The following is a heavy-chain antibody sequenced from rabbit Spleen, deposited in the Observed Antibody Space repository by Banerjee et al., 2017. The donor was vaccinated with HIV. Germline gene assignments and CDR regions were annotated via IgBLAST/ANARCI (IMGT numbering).Heavy chain of an antibody. V-gene: IGHV1S45*01. CDR3: ARVGGMLNYEL. CDR1: GFSFISSYD. J-gene: IGHJ3*01. D-gene: IGHD6-1*01. CDR2: INIVTGKD. Sequence: QEQLVESGGGLVKPGASLTLTCTASGFSFISSYDMSWVRQAPGKGLEWIACINIVTGKDVYATWAKGRFIMSRTSSTTVTLQMTSLTAADTATYFCARVGGMLNYELWGQGTLVTVS.